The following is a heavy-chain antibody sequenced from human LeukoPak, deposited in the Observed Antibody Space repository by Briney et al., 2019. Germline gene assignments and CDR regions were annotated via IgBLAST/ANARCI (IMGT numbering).Heavy chain of an antibody. Sequence: ASVKVSCKASGYTFTSYYMHWVRQAPGQGLEWMGIINPSGGSTSYAQKFQGRVTMTRDTSTSTVYMELSSLRSEDTAVYYCARLPEPGCGDSAGAFNIWGQGTMVTVSS. CDR3: ARLPEPGCGDSAGAFNI. V-gene: IGHV1-46*01. J-gene: IGHJ3*02. CDR1: GYTFTSYY. D-gene: IGHD4-17*01. CDR2: INPSGGST.